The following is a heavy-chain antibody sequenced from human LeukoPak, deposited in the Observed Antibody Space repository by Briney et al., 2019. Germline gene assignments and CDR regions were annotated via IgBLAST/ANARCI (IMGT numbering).Heavy chain of an antibody. V-gene: IGHV4-39*07. D-gene: IGHD6-6*01. CDR2: IYYSGST. J-gene: IGHJ6*03. CDR3: ARDFSSSSTVYYYYYMDV. Sequence: ASETLSLTCTVSGGSISSNTYYWGWIRQPPGKGLEWIGSIYYSGSTYYNPSLKSRVTISIDTSKNHFSLKLSSVTAADTAIYYCARDFSSSSTVYYYYYMDVWGKGTTVTVSS. CDR1: GGSISSNTYY.